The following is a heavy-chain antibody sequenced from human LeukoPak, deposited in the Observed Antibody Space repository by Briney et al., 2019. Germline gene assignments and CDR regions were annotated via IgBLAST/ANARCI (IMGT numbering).Heavy chain of an antibody. CDR2: GYYSGST. CDR1: GXSISSSSYY. Sequence: SETLSLTCTVSGXSISSSSYYWGWIRQPLGKGLEWIGSGYYSGSTYYNLSLKSRVTISVDTSKNQFSLKLSSVTAADTAVYYCARHLTWYFDLWGRGTLVTVSS. V-gene: IGHV4-39*01. D-gene: IGHD3-10*01. J-gene: IGHJ2*01. CDR3: ARHLTWYFDL.